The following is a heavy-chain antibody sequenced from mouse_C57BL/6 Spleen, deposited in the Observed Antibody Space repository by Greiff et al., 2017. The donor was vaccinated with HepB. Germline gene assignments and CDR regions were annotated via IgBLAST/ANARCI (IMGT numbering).Heavy chain of an antibody. V-gene: IGHV1-82*01. CDR1: GYAFSSSW. D-gene: IGHD4-1*01. CDR2: IYPGDGDT. Sequence: QVHVKQSGPELVKPGASVKISCKASGYAFSSSWMNWVKQRPGKGLEWIGRIYPGDGDTNYNGKFKGKATLTADKSSSTAYMQLSSLTSEDSAVYFCARDWGYFDYWGQGTTLTVSS. CDR3: ARDWGYFDY. J-gene: IGHJ2*01.